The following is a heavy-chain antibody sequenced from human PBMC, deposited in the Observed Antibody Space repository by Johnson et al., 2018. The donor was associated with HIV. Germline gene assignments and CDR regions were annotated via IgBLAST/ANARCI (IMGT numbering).Heavy chain of an antibody. CDR2: ISWNSGSI. J-gene: IGHJ3*02. V-gene: IGHV3-20*04. CDR3: ASLGADDAFDI. D-gene: IGHD1-26*01. Sequence: VQLMESGGGVVRPGGSLKLSCAASGFTFDDYDMTWVRQAPGKGLEWVSGISWNSGSIGYADSVKGRFTISRDSSKNTLYLQMNSLRAEDTAVYYCASLGADDAFDIWGQGTMVSVSS. CDR1: GFTFDDYD.